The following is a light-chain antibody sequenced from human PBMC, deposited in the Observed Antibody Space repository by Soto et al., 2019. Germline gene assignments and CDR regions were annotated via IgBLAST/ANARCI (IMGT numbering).Light chain of an antibody. Sequence: EIVMTQSPATLSVSPGERATLSCRASESVSTTLAWYQQKPGQAPRVLIYGASTRATGIPARFSGSGSGTEFTLTISSLQSEDSAVYYCQQYNDWPLTFGGGTKVEIK. CDR1: ESVSTT. CDR3: QQYNDWPLT. J-gene: IGKJ4*01. V-gene: IGKV3-15*01. CDR2: GAS.